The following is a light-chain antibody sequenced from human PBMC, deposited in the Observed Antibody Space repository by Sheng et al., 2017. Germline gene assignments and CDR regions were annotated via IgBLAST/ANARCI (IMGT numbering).Light chain of an antibody. Sequence: AIRMTQSPSSFSASTGDRVTITCRASQGISSYLAWYQQKPGKAPKVLIYKASNLESGVPSRFSGGGSGTQFTLTINNLQPDDFATYYCQQYSDDWSFGQGTKVENK. J-gene: IGKJ1*01. CDR2: KAS. CDR1: QGISSY. V-gene: IGKV1-8*01. CDR3: QQYSDDWS.